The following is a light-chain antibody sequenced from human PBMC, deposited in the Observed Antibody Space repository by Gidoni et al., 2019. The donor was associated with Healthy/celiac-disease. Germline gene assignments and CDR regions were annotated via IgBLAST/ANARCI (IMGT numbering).Light chain of an antibody. CDR1: QSISSY. Sequence: MKISQPPSSLSASVGDRVTITCRARQSISSYLNWYQQKPGKAPKLLIYAASSLQSGVPSRFSGSGSGTDFTLTISSLQPEDFATYYCQQSYSTPYTFGQGTKLEIK. V-gene: IGKV1-39*01. J-gene: IGKJ2*01. CDR3: QQSYSTPYT. CDR2: AAS.